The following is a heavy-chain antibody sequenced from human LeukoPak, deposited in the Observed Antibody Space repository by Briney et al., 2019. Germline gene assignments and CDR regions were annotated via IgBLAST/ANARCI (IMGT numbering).Heavy chain of an antibody. D-gene: IGHD6-19*01. Sequence: PSETLSLTCAVYGGSFSGYYWSWIRQPPGKGLEWIGEINHSESTNYNPSLKSRVTISVDTSKNQFSLKLSSVTAADTAVYYCASSSDSSGWYTSGWFDPWGQGTLVTVSS. CDR1: GGSFSGYY. CDR2: INHSEST. CDR3: ASSSDSSGWYTSGWFDP. V-gene: IGHV4-34*01. J-gene: IGHJ5*02.